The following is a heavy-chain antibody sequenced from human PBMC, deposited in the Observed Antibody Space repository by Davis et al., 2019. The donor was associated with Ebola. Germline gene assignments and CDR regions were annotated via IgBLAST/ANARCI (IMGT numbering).Heavy chain of an antibody. J-gene: IGHJ4*02. D-gene: IGHD6-19*01. Sequence: GESLKISCAASGFTFSNYAMSWVRQAPGKGLEWVATISSSGDNTYYADSVKGRFTISRDNSKNTLFLQMNSLRAEDTAVNHCAKGSIAVALFDCWGQGTLVTVSS. V-gene: IGHV3-23*01. CDR2: ISSSGDNT. CDR3: AKGSIAVALFDC. CDR1: GFTFSNYA.